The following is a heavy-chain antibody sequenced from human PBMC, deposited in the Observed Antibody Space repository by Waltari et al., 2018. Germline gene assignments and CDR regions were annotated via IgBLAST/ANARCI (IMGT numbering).Heavy chain of an antibody. J-gene: IGHJ4*02. CDR3: ARSRGRSDY. Sequence: QVQLQQWGAGLLKPSETLSLTCAVYGGSFSGYYWRWSRQPPGKGLEWIGEINHSGSTNYNPSLKSRVTISVDTSKNQFSLKMSSVTAADTAVYYCARSRGRSDYWGQGTLVTVSS. CDR1: GGSFSGYY. CDR2: INHSGST. V-gene: IGHV4-34*01. D-gene: IGHD5-12*01.